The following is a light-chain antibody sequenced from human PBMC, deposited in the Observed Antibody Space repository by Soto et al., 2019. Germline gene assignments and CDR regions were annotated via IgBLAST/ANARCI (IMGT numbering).Light chain of an antibody. V-gene: IGKV3-15*01. J-gene: IGKJ1*01. CDR3: QQFHNWPRT. CDR2: GAS. Sequence: MTQSPATMSVSPGERATLSCRASQSMGSNVAWYQQKPGQAPRLLIYGASTRAAGIPARFSGSGSGTEFTLTITSLQSEDFAVYYCQQFHNWPRTFGQGTKVDIK. CDR1: QSMGSN.